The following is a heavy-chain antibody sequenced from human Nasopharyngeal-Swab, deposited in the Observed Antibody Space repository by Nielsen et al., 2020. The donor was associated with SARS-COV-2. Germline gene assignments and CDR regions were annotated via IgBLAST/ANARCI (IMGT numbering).Heavy chain of an antibody. Sequence: SLKISCAASGFTFDNYAMHWVRQAPGKGLEWVSGIIWNSVSIGYADSVKGRFTISRDNAKNSLYLQMNRLRAEDTALYYCAKGIAAAGSRCLDYWGQGTLVTVSS. V-gene: IGHV3-9*01. CDR3: AKGIAAAGSRCLDY. J-gene: IGHJ4*02. CDR1: GFTFDNYA. D-gene: IGHD6-13*01. CDR2: IIWNSVSI.